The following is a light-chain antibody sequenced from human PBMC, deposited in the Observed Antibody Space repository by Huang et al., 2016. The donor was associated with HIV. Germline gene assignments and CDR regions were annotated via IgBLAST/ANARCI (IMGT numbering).Light chain of an antibody. Sequence: IVFTQTPASLSLSAGERATLSCRASPSVSHYLAWYQHKPGQPPRLRIYGASRRATDIPARFNGSGSGTDFTLTISSLEAEDSALYYCQESDTWPRLTFGGGTKVEIK. CDR2: GAS. CDR1: PSVSHY. CDR3: QESDTWPRLT. V-gene: IGKV3-11*01. J-gene: IGKJ4*01.